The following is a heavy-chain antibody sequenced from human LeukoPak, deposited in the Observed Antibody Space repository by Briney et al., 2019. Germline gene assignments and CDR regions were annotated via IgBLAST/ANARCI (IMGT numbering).Heavy chain of an antibody. CDR1: GYTFTCYY. V-gene: IGHV1-2*02. D-gene: IGHD6-19*01. CDR3: ARGPSPYSSGWYAGSDWFDP. CDR2: INPNSGGT. J-gene: IGHJ5*02. Sequence: ASVKVSCKASGYTFTCYYMHWVRQAPGQGLEWMGWINPNSGGTNYAQKFQGRVTMTRDTSISTAYMELSRLRSDDTAVYYCARGPSPYSSGWYAGSDWFDPWGQGTLVTVSS.